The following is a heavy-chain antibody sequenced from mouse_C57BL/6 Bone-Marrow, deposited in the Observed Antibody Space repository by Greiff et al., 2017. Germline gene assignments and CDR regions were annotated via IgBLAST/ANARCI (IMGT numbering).Heavy chain of an antibody. CDR1: GFTFSDYG. V-gene: IGHV5-15*01. CDR3: ARIYYGNQAWFAY. J-gene: IGHJ3*01. Sequence: EVKLVESGGGLVQPGGSLKLSCAASGFTFSDYGMAWVRQAPRTGPEWVAFISNLAYSIYYADTVTGRFTISRENAKNTLYLEMSSLRSEDTAMYYCARIYYGNQAWFAYWGQGTLVTVSA. D-gene: IGHD2-1*01. CDR2: ISNLAYSI.